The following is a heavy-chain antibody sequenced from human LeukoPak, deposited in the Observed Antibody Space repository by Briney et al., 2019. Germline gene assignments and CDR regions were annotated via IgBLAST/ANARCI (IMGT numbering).Heavy chain of an antibody. D-gene: IGHD6-13*01. V-gene: IGHV3-23*01. J-gene: IGHJ5*02. Sequence: GGSLRLSCAACGFTFSSYAMSWVRQAPGEGLKWVSAISGSGGSTYYADSVKGRFTISRDNSKNTLYLQMNSLRAEDTAVYYCAKDWGWQQPNWFDPWGQGTLVTVSS. CDR3: AKDWGWQQPNWFDP. CDR1: GFTFSSYA. CDR2: ISGSGGST.